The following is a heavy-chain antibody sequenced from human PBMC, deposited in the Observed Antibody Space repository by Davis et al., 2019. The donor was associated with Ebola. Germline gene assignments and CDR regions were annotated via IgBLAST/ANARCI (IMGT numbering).Heavy chain of an antibody. CDR1: GFTFTSYG. Sequence: GESLKISCAASGFTFTSYGMHWVRQAPGKGLEWVAVISYDGSNKYYADSVKGRFTISRDNSKNTLYLQMNSLRAEDTAVYYCARDLDVWELLGAFDYWGQGTLVTVSS. V-gene: IGHV3-30*03. CDR2: ISYDGSNK. CDR3: ARDLDVWELLGAFDY. D-gene: IGHD1-26*01. J-gene: IGHJ4*02.